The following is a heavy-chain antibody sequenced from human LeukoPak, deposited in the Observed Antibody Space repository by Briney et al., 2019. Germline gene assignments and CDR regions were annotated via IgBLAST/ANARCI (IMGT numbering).Heavy chain of an antibody. CDR3: ARPGYSSSWYEPPTR. J-gene: IGHJ1*01. V-gene: IGHV1-18*01. CDR2: ISAYNGNT. Sequence: ASVTVSCKASGYTFTSYGISWVRQAPGQGLEWMGWISAYNGNTNYAQKLQGRVTMTTDTSTSTAYMELRSLRSDDTAVYYCARPGYSSSWYEPPTRWGQGTLVTVSS. CDR1: GYTFTSYG. D-gene: IGHD6-13*01.